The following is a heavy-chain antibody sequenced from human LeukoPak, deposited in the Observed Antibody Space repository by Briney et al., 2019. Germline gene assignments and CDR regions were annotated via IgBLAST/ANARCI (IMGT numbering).Heavy chain of an antibody. D-gene: IGHD6-13*01. V-gene: IGHV3-7*01. Sequence: GGSLRLSCAASGFTFSSYWMSWVRQAPGKGLEWVANIKEDGNEKYYLDSVRGRFTISRDNAKNSLYLQMNSLRAEDTAVYYCARVHSLYSSSWYWNAFDIWGQGTMVTVSS. CDR3: ARVHSLYSSSWYWNAFDI. J-gene: IGHJ3*02. CDR1: GFTFSSYW. CDR2: IKEDGNEK.